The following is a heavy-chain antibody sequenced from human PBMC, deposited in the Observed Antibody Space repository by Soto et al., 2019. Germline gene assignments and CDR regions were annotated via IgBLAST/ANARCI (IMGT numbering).Heavy chain of an antibody. D-gene: IGHD6-13*01. Sequence: QVQLVQSGAEVMKPGSSVKVSCKASGGTFSSYAISWVRQAPGQGLEWMGGIIPIFGTANYAQKFQGRVTLTADESTSTAYMELSSLRSEDTAIYYCARMGGSSWYWEYFQHWGQGTLVTVSS. J-gene: IGHJ1*01. CDR3: ARMGGSSWYWEYFQH. CDR1: GGTFSSYA. V-gene: IGHV1-69*01. CDR2: IIPIFGTA.